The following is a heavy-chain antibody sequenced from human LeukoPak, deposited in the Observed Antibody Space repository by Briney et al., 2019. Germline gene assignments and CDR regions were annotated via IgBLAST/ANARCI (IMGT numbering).Heavy chain of an antibody. CDR1: GFTFGDYA. CDR3: TRDDSGYDFGAFDL. Sequence: GGSLRLSCTASGFTFGDYAITWLRQAPGKGLEWVGFIRSKAYGGTTEYAASMKDRFTVSRDDSKSIAYLQVNSLKTEDTAIYYCTRDDSGYDFGAFDLWGQGTLVIVSS. V-gene: IGHV3-49*03. J-gene: IGHJ3*01. D-gene: IGHD5-12*01. CDR2: IRSKAYGGTT.